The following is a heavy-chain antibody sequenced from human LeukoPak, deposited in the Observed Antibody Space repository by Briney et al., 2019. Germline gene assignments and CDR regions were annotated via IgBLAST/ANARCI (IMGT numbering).Heavy chain of an antibody. CDR1: GGTFSSYA. V-gene: IGHV1-69*06. CDR3: ARVGLYYYGSGSYYNVDYYYMDV. D-gene: IGHD3-10*01. CDR2: IIPIFGTA. J-gene: IGHJ6*03. Sequence: PRASVKVSCKASGGTFSSYAISWVRQAPGQGLEWMGGIIPIFGTANYAQKFQGRATITADKSTSTAYMELSSLRSEDTAVYYCARVGLYYYGSGSYYNVDYYYMDVWGKGTTVTVSS.